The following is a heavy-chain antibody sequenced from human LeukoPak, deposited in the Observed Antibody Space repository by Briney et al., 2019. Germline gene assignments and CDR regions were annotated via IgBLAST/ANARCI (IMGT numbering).Heavy chain of an antibody. CDR1: GGSFSGYY. V-gene: IGHV4-34*01. CDR2: INHSGST. Sequence: SETLSLTCAVYGGSFSGYYWSWIRQPPGKGLEWIGEINHSGSTNYNPSLKSRVTISVDTSKNQFSLKLSSVTAADTAVYYCARHRTMVRGVLVYYYYYMDVWGKGTTVTISS. CDR3: ARHRTMVRGVLVYYYYYMDV. J-gene: IGHJ6*03. D-gene: IGHD3-10*01.